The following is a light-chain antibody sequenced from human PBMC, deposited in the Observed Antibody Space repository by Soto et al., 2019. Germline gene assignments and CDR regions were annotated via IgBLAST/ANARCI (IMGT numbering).Light chain of an antibody. Sequence: QSVLTQPASVSASPGQSITISCIGTYSDIGGYKHVSWYQQHPGKAPKLIIYDASSRPSGISNRFSASKSASTASLTISGFQADDEADYYCSSYTSSTSLLIFGAGTKVTV. CDR3: SSYTSSTSLLI. CDR1: YSDIGGYKH. J-gene: IGLJ1*01. V-gene: IGLV2-14*03. CDR2: DAS.